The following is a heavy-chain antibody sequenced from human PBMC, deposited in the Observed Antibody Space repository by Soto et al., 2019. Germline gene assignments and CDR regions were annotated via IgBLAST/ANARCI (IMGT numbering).Heavy chain of an antibody. V-gene: IGHV3-72*01. Sequence: PVGSLRLSCAASGFTFSDHYMDWVRQAPGKGLEWVGRARSKVNGYIIAYAASVKGRFIISRDDSKNSLYLQMNSLKTEDTAVYFCARLMGTSFDLWGQGTLVTVSS. J-gene: IGHJ4*02. CDR3: ARLMGTSFDL. CDR1: GFTFSDHY. CDR2: ARSKVNGYII. D-gene: IGHD2-8*01.